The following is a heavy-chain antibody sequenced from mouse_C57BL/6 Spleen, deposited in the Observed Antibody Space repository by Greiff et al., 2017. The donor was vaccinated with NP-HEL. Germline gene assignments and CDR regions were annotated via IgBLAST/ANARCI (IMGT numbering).Heavy chain of an antibody. CDR2: ISDGGSYT. Sequence: EVQGVESGGGLVKPGGSLKLSCAASGFTFSSYAMSWVRKTPEKRLEWVATISDGGSYTYYPDNVKGRFTISRDNAKNNLYLQMSHLKSEDTAMYYCARDPPTYGSSLYYAMDYWGQGTSVTVSS. J-gene: IGHJ4*01. D-gene: IGHD1-1*01. V-gene: IGHV5-4*01. CDR1: GFTFSSYA. CDR3: ARDPPTYGSSLYYAMDY.